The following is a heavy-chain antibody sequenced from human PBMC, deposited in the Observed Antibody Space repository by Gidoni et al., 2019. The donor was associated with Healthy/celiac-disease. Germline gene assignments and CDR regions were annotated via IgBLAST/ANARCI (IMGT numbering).Heavy chain of an antibody. CDR3: ARGRSGSYYQDYYYGMDV. Sequence: QVQLVQSGAEVKKPGSSVKVSCKASGGTFSSYAISWVRQAPGQGLEWMGGIIPIFGTANYAQKFQGRVTITADESTSTAYMELSSLRSEETAVYYCARGRSGSYYQDYYYGMDVWGQGTTVTVSS. D-gene: IGHD1-26*01. CDR1: GGTFSSYA. J-gene: IGHJ6*02. CDR2: IIPIFGTA. V-gene: IGHV1-69*01.